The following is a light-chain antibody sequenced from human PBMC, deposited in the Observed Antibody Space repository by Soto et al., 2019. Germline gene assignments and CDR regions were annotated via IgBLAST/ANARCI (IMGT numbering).Light chain of an antibody. Sequence: DIQMTQSPSTLSAFVGDTVTITCRASQSIDTWLAWHQQKPGRAPRLLISKASTLESGVPSRFSGSGSGTDFTLTIASLQPDDFATYYCQQYETFSGTFGPGTKVDIK. CDR3: QQYETFSGT. CDR1: QSIDTW. J-gene: IGKJ1*01. CDR2: KAS. V-gene: IGKV1-5*03.